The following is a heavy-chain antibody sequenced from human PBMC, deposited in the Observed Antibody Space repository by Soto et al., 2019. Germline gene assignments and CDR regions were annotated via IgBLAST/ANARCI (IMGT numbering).Heavy chain of an antibody. V-gene: IGHV3-30-3*01. CDR3: AREEPNPAPLVF. J-gene: IGHJ4*02. CDR1: GFTFSRYP. Sequence: QAQLVESGGGVVQPGGSLRLSCAAYGFTFSRYPMHWVRQAPGKGLEWVAGISEDGSNIQYADSVKGRFTVSRGDSKSTLYLQMNNLGTEDTAEYFCAREEPNPAPLVFWGQGTLVTVSS. CDR2: ISEDGSNI.